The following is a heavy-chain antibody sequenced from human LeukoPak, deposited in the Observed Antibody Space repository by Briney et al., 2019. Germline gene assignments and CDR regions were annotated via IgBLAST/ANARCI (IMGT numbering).Heavy chain of an antibody. CDR2: ISYDGSNK. CDR1: GFTFSSYA. D-gene: IGHD6-6*01. CDR3: ARGSRAARRHYYYMDV. J-gene: IGHJ6*03. Sequence: GRSLRLSCAASGFTFSSYAMHWVRQAPGKGLEWVAVISYDGSNKYYADSVKGRFTISRDNSKNTLYLQMNSLRAEDTAVYYCARGSRAARRHYYYMDVWGKGTTVTVSS. V-gene: IGHV3-30*01.